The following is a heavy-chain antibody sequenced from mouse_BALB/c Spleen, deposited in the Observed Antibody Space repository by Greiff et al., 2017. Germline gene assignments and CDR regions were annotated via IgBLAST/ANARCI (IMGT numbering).Heavy chain of an antibody. V-gene: IGHV14-1*02. CDR2: IDPENGNT. Sequence: VQLKQSGAELVRPGALVKLSCKASGFNIKDYYMHWVKQRPEQGLEWIGWIDPENGNTIYDPKFQGKASITADTSSNTAYLQLSSLTSEDTAVYYCARIPYYYGSSLYYAMDYWGQGTSVTVSS. D-gene: IGHD1-1*01. CDR3: ARIPYYYGSSLYYAMDY. CDR1: GFNIKDYY. J-gene: IGHJ4*01.